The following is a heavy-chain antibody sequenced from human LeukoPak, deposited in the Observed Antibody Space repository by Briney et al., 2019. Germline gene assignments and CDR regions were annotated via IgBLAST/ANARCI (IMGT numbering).Heavy chain of an antibody. CDR3: ARGLPPVMKYYFDY. V-gene: IGHV3-73*01. CDR1: GFTFSGSA. J-gene: IGHJ4*02. D-gene: IGHD4-11*01. Sequence: GGSLRLSCAASGFTFSGSAIHWVRQASGKGLEWVGRIRSKANSYATTSAASVKGRFTISRDDSKHTLYLQMNSLRAEDTAMYYCARGLPPVMKYYFDYWGQGTLVTVSS. CDR2: IRSKANSYAT.